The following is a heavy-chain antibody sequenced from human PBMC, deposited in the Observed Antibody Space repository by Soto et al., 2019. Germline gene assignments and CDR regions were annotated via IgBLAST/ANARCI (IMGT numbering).Heavy chain of an antibody. CDR2: ISNSDSPT. CDR1: GFTFSDHY. J-gene: IGHJ5*02. V-gene: IGHV3-11*01. Sequence: GGSLRLSCAASGFTFSDHYMSWIRQAPGKGLAWVAYISNSDSPTYYADSVKGRFTISRDNARNSLYLQMNSLRAEDTAVYYCAKSPRTGIAAATLDPWGQGTLVTVSS. CDR3: AKSPRTGIAAATLDP. D-gene: IGHD6-13*01.